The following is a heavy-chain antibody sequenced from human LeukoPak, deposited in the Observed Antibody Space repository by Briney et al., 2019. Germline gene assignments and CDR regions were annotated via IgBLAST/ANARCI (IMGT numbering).Heavy chain of an antibody. CDR2: INPNSGGT. CDR1: GYTFTAYY. Sequence: GASVKVSCKASGYTFTAYYIHWVRQAPGQGLEWMGWINPNSGGTNYAQKFQGRVTMTRDTSISTAYMELSRLRSHDTAVYFCARRCDTSSYYTYYFDYWGQGTLVTVSS. D-gene: IGHD3-22*01. CDR3: ARRCDTSSYYTYYFDY. V-gene: IGHV1-2*02. J-gene: IGHJ4*02.